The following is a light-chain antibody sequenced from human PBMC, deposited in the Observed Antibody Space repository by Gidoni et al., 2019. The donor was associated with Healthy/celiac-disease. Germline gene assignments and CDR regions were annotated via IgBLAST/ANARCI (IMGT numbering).Light chain of an antibody. V-gene: IGKV3-15*01. Sequence: EIVMTQSPATLSVSPGERATLSCRASQSVSSNLAWYQQTPGQAPRLLIYGASTRATGIPARFSGSGSGTEFTLTISSLQSEDFAVYYCQQYNNWHPITFGQGTRLEIK. CDR2: GAS. J-gene: IGKJ5*01. CDR3: QQYNNWHPIT. CDR1: QSVSSN.